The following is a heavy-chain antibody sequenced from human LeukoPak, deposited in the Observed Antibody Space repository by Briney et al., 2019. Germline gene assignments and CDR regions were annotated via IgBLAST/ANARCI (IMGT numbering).Heavy chain of an antibody. Sequence: GGSLRLSCAVSGFTFSSYEMNWVRQALGKGLEWVSYISSSGSTIYYADSVKGRFTISRDNAKNSLYLQMNSLRAEDTAVYYCASLGATPDVWGQGTTVTVSS. J-gene: IGHJ6*02. CDR2: ISSSGSTI. CDR1: GFTFSSYE. CDR3: ASLGATPDV. D-gene: IGHD1-26*01. V-gene: IGHV3-48*03.